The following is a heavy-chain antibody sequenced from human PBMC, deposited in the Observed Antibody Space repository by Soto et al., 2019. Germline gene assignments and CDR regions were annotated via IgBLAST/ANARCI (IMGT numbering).Heavy chain of an antibody. CDR2: IDPSDSYT. V-gene: IGHV5-10-1*01. J-gene: IGHJ5*02. CDR3: ARMIPPRGWFDP. CDR1: GYSFTSYW. Sequence: GESLKISCKGSGYSFTSYWISWVRQMPGKGLEWMGRIDPSDSYTNHSPSFQGHVTISADKSISTAYLQWSSLKASDTAMYYCARMIPPRGWFDPWGQGTLVTVSS. D-gene: IGHD3-22*01.